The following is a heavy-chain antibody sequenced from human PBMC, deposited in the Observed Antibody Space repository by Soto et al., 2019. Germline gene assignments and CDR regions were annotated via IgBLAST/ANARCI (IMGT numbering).Heavy chain of an antibody. CDR1: GGTFSSYA. CDR2: IIPIFGTA. V-gene: IGHV1-69*13. J-gene: IGHJ6*02. CDR3: AREDDFLTGYPMVGNYYGMDV. Sequence: SVKVSCKASGGTFSSYAISWVRQAPGQGLEWMGGIIPIFGTANYAQKFQGRVTITADESTSTAYMELSSLRSEDTAVYYCAREDDFLTGYPMVGNYYGMDVWVQGTTVTVSS. D-gene: IGHD3-9*01.